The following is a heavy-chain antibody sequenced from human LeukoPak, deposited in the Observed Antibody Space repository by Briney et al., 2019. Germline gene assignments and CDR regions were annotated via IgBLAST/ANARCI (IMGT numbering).Heavy chain of an antibody. J-gene: IGHJ4*02. Sequence: GGSLRLYCAASGFTFSSYSMNWVRQAPGKGLEWVSSISSSSTYIYYADSVKGRFTISRDKAKNSLYLQMNSLRAEDTAVYYCARDLTTVTTAVFAYWGQGALVTVSS. V-gene: IGHV3-21*06. D-gene: IGHD4-11*01. CDR3: ARDLTTVTTAVFAY. CDR1: GFTFSSYS. CDR2: ISSSSTYI.